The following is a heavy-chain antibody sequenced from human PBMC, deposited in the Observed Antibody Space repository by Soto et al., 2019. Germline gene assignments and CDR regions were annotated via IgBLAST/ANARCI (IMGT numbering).Heavy chain of an antibody. J-gene: IGHJ5*02. D-gene: IGHD6-19*01. V-gene: IGHV4-59*08. CDR3: ARQLRYSSGWYWFDP. CDR2: IYYSGST. CDR1: GGSISSYY. Sequence: QVQLQESGPGLVKPSETLSLTCTVSGGSISSYYWSWIRQPPGKGLEWIGYIYYSGSTNYNPSLKSRVTISVDTSKNQFSLKLSSVTAADTAVYYCARQLRYSSGWYWFDPWGQGTLVTVSS.